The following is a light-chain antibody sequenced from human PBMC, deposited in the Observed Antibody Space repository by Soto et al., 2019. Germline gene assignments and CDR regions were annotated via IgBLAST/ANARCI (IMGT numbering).Light chain of an antibody. CDR1: SSDVGGYNY. CDR2: DVS. Sequence: QSALTQPASVSGSPGQSITISCTGTSSDVGGYNYVSWYQQHPGKAPKFMIYDVSNRPSGVSNRFSGSKSGNTASLTISGLKAEDAADYYCCSYTTSNTSQIVFGTGTKLTVL. CDR3: CSYTTSNTSQIV. V-gene: IGLV2-14*01. J-gene: IGLJ1*01.